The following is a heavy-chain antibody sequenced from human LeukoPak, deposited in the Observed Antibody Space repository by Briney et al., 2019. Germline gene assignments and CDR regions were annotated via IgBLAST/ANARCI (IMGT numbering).Heavy chain of an antibody. Sequence: ASVKVSCKASGGTLSSYAISWVRQAPGQGLEWMGGIIPIFGTANYAQKFQGRVTITTDESTSTAYMELSSLRSEDTAVYYCAHESTVTSFDYWGQGTLVTVSS. CDR1: GGTLSSYA. J-gene: IGHJ4*02. CDR3: AHESTVTSFDY. D-gene: IGHD4-11*01. CDR2: IIPIFGTA. V-gene: IGHV1-69*05.